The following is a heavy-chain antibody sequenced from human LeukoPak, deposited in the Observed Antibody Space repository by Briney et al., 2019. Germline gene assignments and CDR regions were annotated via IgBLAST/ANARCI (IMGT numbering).Heavy chain of an antibody. Sequence: PSVQVSCKASGGSFSSYAISWVRQAPGQGLEWMGGIIPIFGTANYAQKFQGRVTITADKSTSTAYMELSSLRSEDTAVYYCAGNGPLAVACKEGPDWGQGTLVTVSS. D-gene: IGHD6-19*01. CDR1: GGSFSSYA. CDR3: AGNGPLAVACKEGPD. CDR2: IIPIFGTA. V-gene: IGHV1-69*06. J-gene: IGHJ4*02.